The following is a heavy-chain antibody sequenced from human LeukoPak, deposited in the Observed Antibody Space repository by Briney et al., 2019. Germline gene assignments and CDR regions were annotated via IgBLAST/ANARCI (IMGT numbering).Heavy chain of an antibody. CDR3: ARGANAYYYYYYMDV. J-gene: IGHJ6*03. Sequence: GGSLRLSCAASGFTFSSYWVHWVRQAPGKGLVWVSRINSDGSSTSYADSVKGRFTISRDNAKNTLYLQMNSLRAEDTAVYYCARGANAYYYYYYMDVWGKGTTVTVSS. CDR2: INSDGSST. CDR1: GFTFSSYW. V-gene: IGHV3-74*01. D-gene: IGHD2-2*01.